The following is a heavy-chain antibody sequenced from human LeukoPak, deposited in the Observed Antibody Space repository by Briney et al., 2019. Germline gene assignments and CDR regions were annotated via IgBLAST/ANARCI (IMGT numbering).Heavy chain of an antibody. CDR3: ARDRYYYDSSGYYLTFPDY. D-gene: IGHD3-22*01. CDR1: GFTFSSYG. J-gene: IGHJ4*02. V-gene: IGHV3-30*03. Sequence: GGSLRLSCAASGFTFSSYGMHWVRQAPGKGLEWVAVISYDGSNKYYADSVKGRFIISRDNSKNTLYLQMNSLRAEDTAVYYCARDRYYYDSSGYYLTFPDYWGQGTLVTVSS. CDR2: ISYDGSNK.